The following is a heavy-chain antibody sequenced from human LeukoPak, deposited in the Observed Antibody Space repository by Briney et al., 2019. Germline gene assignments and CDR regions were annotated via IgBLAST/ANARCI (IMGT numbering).Heavy chain of an antibody. V-gene: IGHV3-23*01. CDR3: AQDRGATVTTFAH. CDR1: GFTCSLYV. D-gene: IGHD4-17*01. CDR2: ISASGGSR. Sequence: GGSLRLSCAASGFTCSLYVTSWVRQAPGKGLEWVSGISASGGSRYYADSVKGRFTVSRDNSRNTVFLQVNSLRGDDTAVYYCAQDRGATVTTFAHWGLGTLVTVSS. J-gene: IGHJ4*02.